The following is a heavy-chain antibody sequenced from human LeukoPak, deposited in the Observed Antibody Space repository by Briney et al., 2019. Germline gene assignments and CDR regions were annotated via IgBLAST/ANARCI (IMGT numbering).Heavy chain of an antibody. J-gene: IGHJ4*02. CDR2: ISGSGGST. Sequence: GGSPRLSCAASGFTFSSYAMSWVRQAPGKGLEWVSAISGSGGSTYYADSVKGRFTISRDNSKNTLYLQMNSLRAEDTAVYYCASIIVVVTAVGDYWGQGTLVTVSS. CDR3: ASIIVVVTAVGDY. CDR1: GFTFSSYA. D-gene: IGHD2-21*02. V-gene: IGHV3-23*01.